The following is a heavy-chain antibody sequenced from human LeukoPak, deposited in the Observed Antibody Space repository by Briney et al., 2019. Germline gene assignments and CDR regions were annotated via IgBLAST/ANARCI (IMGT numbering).Heavy chain of an antibody. Sequence: GGSLRLSCAASGFTFSSYSMNWVRQAPGKGLEWVSSISSSSSYIFYADSVEGRFPISRDNAKNSLYLKMNSLRAEDTAVYYCARGYDILTGFDYWGQGTLVTVSS. J-gene: IGHJ4*02. CDR1: GFTFSSYS. V-gene: IGHV3-21*01. CDR3: ARGYDILTGFDY. CDR2: ISSSSSYI. D-gene: IGHD3-9*01.